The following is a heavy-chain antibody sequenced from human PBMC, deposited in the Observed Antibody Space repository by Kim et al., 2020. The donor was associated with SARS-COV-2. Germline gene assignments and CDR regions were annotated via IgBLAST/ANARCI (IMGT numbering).Heavy chain of an antibody. J-gene: IGHJ6*02. CDR2: ISYDGSNK. Sequence: GGSLRLSCAASGFTFSSYAMHWVRQAPGKGLEWVAVISYDGSNKYYVDSVKGRFTISRDNSKNTLYLQMNSLRAEDTAVYYCARDSTTVTRHPLYYYYGMDVWGQGTTVTVSS. D-gene: IGHD4-4*01. CDR1: GFTFSSYA. V-gene: IGHV3-30*04. CDR3: ARDSTTVTRHPLYYYYGMDV.